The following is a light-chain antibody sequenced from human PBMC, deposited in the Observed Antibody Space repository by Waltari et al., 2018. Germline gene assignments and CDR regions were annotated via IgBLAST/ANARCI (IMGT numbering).Light chain of an antibody. CDR1: QGISNY. J-gene: IGKJ3*01. V-gene: IGKV1-17*01. Sequence: DIQMTQSPSSLSASVGDTVTITCRACQGISNYLNWFQQKPGKAPKLLIYTATTLQSGVPSRFSGSGSGTEFTLTISSLQPEDFAAYYCLQHNSYPFTFGPGTKLDIK. CDR3: LQHNSYPFT. CDR2: TAT.